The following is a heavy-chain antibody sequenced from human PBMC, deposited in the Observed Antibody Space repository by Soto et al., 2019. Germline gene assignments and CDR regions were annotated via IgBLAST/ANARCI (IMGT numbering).Heavy chain of an antibody. V-gene: IGHV3-66*01. J-gene: IGHJ3*02. CDR3: AREPRYCSGGSCSIMGDAFDI. CDR1: GFTVTDIY. CDR2: IYKDFT. Sequence: EVQLVESGGGLVQPGGSLRLSCVASGFTVTDIYMNWVRQAPGKGLEWVSVIYKDFTDYAAFVKGRFSVSTDSSKNALYLQMANLRAEDTAVYYCAREPRYCSGGSCSIMGDAFDIWGQGAMVTVSS. D-gene: IGHD2-15*01.